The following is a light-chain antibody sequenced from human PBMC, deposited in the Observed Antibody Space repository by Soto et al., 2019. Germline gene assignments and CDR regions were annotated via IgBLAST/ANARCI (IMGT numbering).Light chain of an antibody. CDR2: WAT. Sequence: IEMTQSPNSLAVSLGERAAIKCKSRQSVFSNSKNRNHLSWYQQKPGQPPKLLIYWATTRESGVPDRFSGSWSETEFTLTVTGLQAEDVAIYYCHQYFRSPITFGGGTKADIK. J-gene: IGKJ4*01. V-gene: IGKV4-1*01. CDR1: QSVFSNSKNRNH. CDR3: HQYFRSPIT.